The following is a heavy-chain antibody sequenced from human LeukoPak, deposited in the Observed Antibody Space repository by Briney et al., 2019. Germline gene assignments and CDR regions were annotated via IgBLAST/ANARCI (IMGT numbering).Heavy chain of an antibody. D-gene: IGHD2-21*02. Sequence: SETLSLTCSVSGGSISGYYWSWSRQAPGKGVEWIGNLFYKRGAWYKSSLKSRVTTSVDTSKNELSLTLTSVTAADTAVYYCARWTDCGGDCHILEYWGQGILVTVSS. CDR1: GGSISGYY. J-gene: IGHJ4*02. CDR2: LFYKRGA. CDR3: ARWTDCGGDCHILEY. V-gene: IGHV4-59*01.